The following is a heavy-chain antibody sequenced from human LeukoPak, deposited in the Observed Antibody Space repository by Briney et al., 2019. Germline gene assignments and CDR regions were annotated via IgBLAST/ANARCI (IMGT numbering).Heavy chain of an antibody. CDR1: GYTFTSYV. CDR2: ISAYNGNT. CDR3: AREGYGRGAFDY. Sequence: ASVKVSCKASGYTFTSYVISGVRHAPVQGLEWMGWISAYNGNTNYAQNLQGRVTMTTDTSTSTAYMELRSLRSDDTAVYYCAREGYGRGAFDYWGQGTLVTVSS. D-gene: IGHD5-12*01. J-gene: IGHJ4*02. V-gene: IGHV1-18*01.